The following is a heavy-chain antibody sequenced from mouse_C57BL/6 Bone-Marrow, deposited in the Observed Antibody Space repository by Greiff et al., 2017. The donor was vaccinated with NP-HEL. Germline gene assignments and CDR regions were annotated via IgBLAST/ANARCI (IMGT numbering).Heavy chain of an antibody. Sequence: VQLQESGPGLVAPSQSLSITCTVSGFSLTSYGVHWVRQPPGKGLEWLVVIWSDGSTTYNSALKSRLSISKDNSKSQVFLKMNSLQADDTAIYYCARLIYYYDAMDYWGQGTSVTVSS. CDR3: ARLIYYYDAMDY. CDR1: GFSLTSYG. CDR2: IWSDGST. J-gene: IGHJ4*01. V-gene: IGHV2-6*03. D-gene: IGHD1-1*01.